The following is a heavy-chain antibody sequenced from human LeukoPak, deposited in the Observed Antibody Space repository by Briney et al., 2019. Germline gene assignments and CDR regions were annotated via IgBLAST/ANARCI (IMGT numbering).Heavy chain of an antibody. Sequence: GGSLRLSCAASGFTFLTYAMSWVRQAPGKGLEWVSAAGTGSDTSYADSVKGRFTISRDNSKNTLYLQVNSLGAEDTAVYYCAKEGSRRRFAFDSWGQGTLVTVSS. D-gene: IGHD3-16*01. CDR3: AKEGSRRRFAFDS. J-gene: IGHJ4*02. CDR1: GFTFLTYA. V-gene: IGHV3-23*01. CDR2: AGTGSDT.